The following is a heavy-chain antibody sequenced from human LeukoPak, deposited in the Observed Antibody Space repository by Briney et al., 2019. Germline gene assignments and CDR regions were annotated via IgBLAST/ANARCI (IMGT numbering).Heavy chain of an antibody. J-gene: IGHJ3*02. D-gene: IGHD2-2*01. Sequence: GGSLRLSCAASGFTFSSYAMSWVRQAPGKGLEWVSAISGSGGSTYYADSVKGRFTISRDNSKNTLYLQMNSPRAEDTAVYYCAKNGYCSSTSCYEDGAFDIWGQGTMVTVSS. V-gene: IGHV3-23*01. CDR1: GFTFSSYA. CDR2: ISGSGGST. CDR3: AKNGYCSSTSCYEDGAFDI.